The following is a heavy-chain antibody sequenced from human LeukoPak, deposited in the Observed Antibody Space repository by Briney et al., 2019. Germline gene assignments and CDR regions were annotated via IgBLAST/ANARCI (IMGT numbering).Heavy chain of an antibody. D-gene: IGHD1-26*01. Sequence: SETLSLTCAVYGGSVSGYYWSWIRQPAGKGLEWIGEINHSGSTNYNPSLKSRVTISVDTSKNQFSLKLSSVTAADTAVYYCARSAGFIRYSGSYYFDYWGQGTLVTVSS. V-gene: IGHV4-34*01. J-gene: IGHJ4*02. CDR2: INHSGST. CDR1: GGSVSGYY. CDR3: ARSAGFIRYSGSYYFDY.